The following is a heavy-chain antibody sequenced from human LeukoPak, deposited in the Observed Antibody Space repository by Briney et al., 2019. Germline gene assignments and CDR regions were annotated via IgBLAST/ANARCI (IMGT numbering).Heavy chain of an antibody. D-gene: IGHD4-17*01. CDR2: IKQDGSEK. CDR3: ATPYGDYVHY. V-gene: IGHV3-7*01. Sequence: GGSLRLSCAASGFIFRIYWMTWVRQAPGKGLEWVANIKQDGSEKYYVDSVKGRFTISRDNAKNSLYLEMNSLRDEDTAVYYCATPYGDYVHYWGQGTLVTVSS. J-gene: IGHJ4*02. CDR1: GFIFRIYW.